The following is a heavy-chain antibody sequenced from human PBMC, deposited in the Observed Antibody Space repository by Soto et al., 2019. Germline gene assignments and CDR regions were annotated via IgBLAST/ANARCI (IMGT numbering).Heavy chain of an antibody. CDR2: INHSGST. V-gene: IGHV4-34*01. D-gene: IGHD2-8*02. CDR1: GGSFSGYY. CDR3: AREKITGLFDY. J-gene: IGHJ4*02. Sequence: TSETLSLTCTVYGGSFSGYYWTWIRQPPGTGLEWIGEINHSGSTNYNPSLKSRVTISVDTSKNQFSLKLTSVTAADTAVYYCAREKITGLFDYWGKGTLVTV.